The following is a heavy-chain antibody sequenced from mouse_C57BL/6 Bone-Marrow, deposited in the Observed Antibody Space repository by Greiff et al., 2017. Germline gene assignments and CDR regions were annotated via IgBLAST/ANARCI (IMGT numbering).Heavy chain of an antibody. CDR2: IYPGSGST. V-gene: IGHV1-55*01. CDR3: AKGALTGTFAY. Sequence: QVQLQQPGAELVKPGASVKMSCTASGYTFTSYWITWVKQRPGQGLEWIGDIYPGSGSTNYNEQFQSKDTLTVDTSSSTAYMQLSSLTSEDSAVNYCAKGALTGTFAYWGQGTLVTVSA. CDR1: GYTFTSYW. D-gene: IGHD4-1*01. J-gene: IGHJ3*01.